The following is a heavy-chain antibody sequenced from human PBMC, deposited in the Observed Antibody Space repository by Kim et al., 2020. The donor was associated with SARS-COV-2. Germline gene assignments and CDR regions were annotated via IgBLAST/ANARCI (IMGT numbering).Heavy chain of an antibody. D-gene: IGHD2-21*02. J-gene: IGHJ4*02. CDR1: GFTFSRFG. V-gene: IGHV3-30*18. CDR2: ISHDGLRK. CDR3: ANTQPSDFEVWPVDS. Sequence: GGSLRLSCAASGFTFSRFGMHWVRQAPGKGLEWVAVISHDGLRKFYADSVEGRFTISRDNFKNMLYLQMDSLRAEDTALYYCANTQPSDFEVWPVDSWGQGTLVTVSS.